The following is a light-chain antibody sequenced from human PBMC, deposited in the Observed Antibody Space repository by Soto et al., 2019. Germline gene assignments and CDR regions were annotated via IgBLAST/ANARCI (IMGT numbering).Light chain of an antibody. CDR3: QQANSFPIT. J-gene: IGKJ5*01. CDR1: QGISTW. V-gene: IGKV1-12*01. CDR2: GAS. Sequence: EIQMTQSPSSVSASVGDRVTITCRAIQGISTWLAWYQQKAGKAPNLLIYGASNLHSGVPSRFSGSGSGTNFTLTISSLQPEDFATYYCQQANSFPITFGQGTRLEIK.